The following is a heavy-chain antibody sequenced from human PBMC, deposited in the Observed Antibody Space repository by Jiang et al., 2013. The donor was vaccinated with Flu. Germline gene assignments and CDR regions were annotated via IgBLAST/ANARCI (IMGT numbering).Heavy chain of an antibody. Sequence: LLKPSETLSLTCAVYGGSFSGYYWNWIRQPPGKGLEWVGDINHSGSANYNPSLKSRVTISVDTSKKQFSLKLRSVTAADTAVYYCASGDSDWFDPWGQGTLVTVSS. J-gene: IGHJ5*02. CDR1: GGSFSGYY. CDR2: INHSGSA. D-gene: IGHD2-21*02. CDR3: ASGDSDWFDP. V-gene: IGHV4-34*01.